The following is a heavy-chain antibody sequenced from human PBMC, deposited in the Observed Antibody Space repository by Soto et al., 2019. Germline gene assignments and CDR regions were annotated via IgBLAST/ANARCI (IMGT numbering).Heavy chain of an antibody. CDR2: IIPIFGTA. D-gene: IGHD1-26*01. CDR3: ARVVGATGSWFDP. Sequence: SVKVSCKASGGTFSSYASSWVRQAPGQGLEWMGGIIPIFGTANYAQKFQGRVTITADESTSTAYMELSSLRSEDTAVYYCARVVGATGSWFDPWGQGTLLTVSS. V-gene: IGHV1-69*13. CDR1: GGTFSSYA. J-gene: IGHJ5*02.